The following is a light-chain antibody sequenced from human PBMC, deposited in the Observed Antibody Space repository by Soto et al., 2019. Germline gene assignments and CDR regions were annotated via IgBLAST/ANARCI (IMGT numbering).Light chain of an antibody. V-gene: IGKV1-5*03. J-gene: IGKJ5*01. CDR3: QQSYSTPIS. CDR2: KAS. Sequence: DIQMTQSPSTLSGSVGDRVTITCRSSQTISSWLAWYQQQPGKAPKLLIYKASTLKSGVPSRFSGSGSGTDFTLTINRLEPEDSATYYCQQSYSTPISFGQGTRLEIK. CDR1: QTISSW.